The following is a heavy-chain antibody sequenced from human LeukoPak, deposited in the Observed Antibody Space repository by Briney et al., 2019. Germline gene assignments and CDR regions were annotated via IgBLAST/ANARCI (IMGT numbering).Heavy chain of an antibody. CDR2: IYYSGST. CDR3: ARAPGGNAGNFQH. V-gene: IGHV4-59*01. D-gene: IGHD4-23*01. Sequence: SETLSLTCTVSGGSISTYYWNWVRQPPGKGLEWIGYIYYSGSTNYNPSLKSRVTISVDTSKNHFSLKLSSVTAADTAVYYCARAPGGNAGNFQHWGQGTLVTVSS. CDR1: GGSISTYY. J-gene: IGHJ1*01.